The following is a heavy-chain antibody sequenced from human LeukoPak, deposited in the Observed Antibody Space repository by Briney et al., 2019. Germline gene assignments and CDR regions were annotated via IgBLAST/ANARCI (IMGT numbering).Heavy chain of an antibody. CDR1: GYTFTSYY. V-gene: IGHV7-4-1*02. CDR2: INTNTGNP. J-gene: IGHJ6*02. Sequence: ASVKVSCKASGYTFTSYYMHWVRQAPGQGLEWMGWINTNTGNPTYAQGFTGRFVFSLDTSVSTAYLQISSLKAEDTAVYYCARDLMVYAINYYYGMDVWGQGTTVTVSS. CDR3: ARDLMVYAINYYYGMDV. D-gene: IGHD2-8*01.